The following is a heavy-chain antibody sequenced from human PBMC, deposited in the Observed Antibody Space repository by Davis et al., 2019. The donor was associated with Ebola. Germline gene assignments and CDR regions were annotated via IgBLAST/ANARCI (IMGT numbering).Heavy chain of an antibody. CDR1: GDSVSSRNW. Sequence: GSLRLSCAVSGDSVSSRNWWSWVRQSPGKGLEWIGEIYHGGITKYNPSLKSRVTMSVDMSKNQFSLRLTSVTAADTAMYYCARDEVDYGMDVWGQGTTVTVSS. CDR2: IYHGGIT. V-gene: IGHV4-4*02. J-gene: IGHJ6*02. D-gene: IGHD2-15*01. CDR3: ARDEVDYGMDV.